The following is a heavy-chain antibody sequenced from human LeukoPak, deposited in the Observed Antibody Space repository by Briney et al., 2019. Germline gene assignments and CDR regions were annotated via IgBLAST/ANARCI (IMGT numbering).Heavy chain of an antibody. Sequence: SQTLSLTCTVSGGSIGWDYWSWIRQSAGKGLEWIGRIYKSGSTNYNPSFRSRVTMSVDTSKNQFSLSVTSVTAADTAVYYCAREEYFQDSNGYAYYFHSWGQGSLVTVSS. CDR2: IYKSGST. CDR1: GGSIGWDY. V-gene: IGHV4-4*07. CDR3: AREEYFQDSNGYAYYFHS. J-gene: IGHJ4*02. D-gene: IGHD3-22*01.